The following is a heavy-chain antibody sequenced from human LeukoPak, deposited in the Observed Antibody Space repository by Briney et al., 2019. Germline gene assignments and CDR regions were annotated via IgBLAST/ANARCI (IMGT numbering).Heavy chain of an antibody. J-gene: IGHJ4*02. Sequence: SLRLSYAASGFTFGDYAMHWVRQPPGKGLEWVSGIGWNSGSIVYADSVRGRFTISRDNAKNSLYLQMKSLRAEDMALYYCAKSKTLAVAGAIDHWGQGALVTVSS. CDR3: AKSKTLAVAGAIDH. CDR2: IGWNSGSI. D-gene: IGHD6-19*01. CDR1: GFTFGDYA. V-gene: IGHV3-9*03.